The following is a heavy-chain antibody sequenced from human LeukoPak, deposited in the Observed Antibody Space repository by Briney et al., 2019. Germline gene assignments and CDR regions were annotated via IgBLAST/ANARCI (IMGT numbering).Heavy chain of an antibody. D-gene: IGHD3-10*01. CDR3: ARGRSLSITLIRGVVDI. Sequence: TSQTLSLTCTVSGGSISSGDYYWTWIRQPPGKGLEWIGDIYYGGRPYYNPSLKSRVIISIDGSNNQFSLRLTAVTAADTAVYYCARGRSLSITLIRGVVDIWGQGTVVTVSS. CDR2: IYYGGRP. CDR1: GGSISSGDYY. V-gene: IGHV4-30-4*01. J-gene: IGHJ3*02.